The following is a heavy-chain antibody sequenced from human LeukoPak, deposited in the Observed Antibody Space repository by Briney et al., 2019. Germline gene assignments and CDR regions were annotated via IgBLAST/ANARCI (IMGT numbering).Heavy chain of an antibody. V-gene: IGHV4-59*01. D-gene: IGHD3-9*01. CDR2: IYYSGST. Sequence: SETLSLTCTVSGGSISSYYWSWIRQPPGKGLEWIGYIYYSGSTNYNPSLKSRVTILVDTSNNQFSLKLSSVTAADTAVYYCAGGYFDWSAYYYYMDVWGKGTTVTVSS. CDR1: GGSISSYY. J-gene: IGHJ6*03. CDR3: AGGYFDWSAYYYYMDV.